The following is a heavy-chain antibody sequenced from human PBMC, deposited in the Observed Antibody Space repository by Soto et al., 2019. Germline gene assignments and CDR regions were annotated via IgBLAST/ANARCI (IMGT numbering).Heavy chain of an antibody. V-gene: IGHV3-30-3*01. J-gene: IGHJ4*02. CDR2: ISYDGSNK. CDR3: ARDREDSSGWQPSAY. D-gene: IGHD6-19*01. Sequence: GGSLRLSCAASGFTFSSYAMHWVRQAPGKGLEWVAVISYDGSNKYYADSVKGRFTISRDNSKNTLYLQMNSLRAEDTAVYYCARDREDSSGWQPSAYWGQGTLVTVSS. CDR1: GFTFSSYA.